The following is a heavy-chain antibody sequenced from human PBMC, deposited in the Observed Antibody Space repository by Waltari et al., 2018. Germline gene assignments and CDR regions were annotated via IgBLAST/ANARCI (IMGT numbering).Heavy chain of an antibody. CDR1: GLTYTQYA. Sequence: DVMLLESGAGLVQPGGSLRLSCAASGLTYTQYALSWVRQAPGKGPEVVSGIGGTGLSTYYADHVRGRFTISRDNSRDTVYLQINSLRVDDTAKYYCVKGIPDYGDYREGMDVWGHGTTVTVSS. J-gene: IGHJ6*02. D-gene: IGHD4-17*01. V-gene: IGHV3-23*01. CDR2: IGGTGLST. CDR3: VKGIPDYGDYREGMDV.